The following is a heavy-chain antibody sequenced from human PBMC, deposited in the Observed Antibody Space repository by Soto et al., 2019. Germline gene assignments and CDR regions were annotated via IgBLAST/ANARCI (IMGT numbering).Heavy chain of an antibody. D-gene: IGHD3-16*01. CDR1: GFSLRTTGVG. Sequence: QITLKESGPTLVKPTQTLTLTCTYSGFSLRTTGVGVGWIRQPPGKALEGLGIIYWDDDKRYSPSLKSRLTLTSDISKSQVVLTMTNMGPVDTATYFCAHTWGLPFDYWGPGNLVIVSS. V-gene: IGHV2-5*02. CDR3: AHTWGLPFDY. J-gene: IGHJ4*02. CDR2: IYWDDDK.